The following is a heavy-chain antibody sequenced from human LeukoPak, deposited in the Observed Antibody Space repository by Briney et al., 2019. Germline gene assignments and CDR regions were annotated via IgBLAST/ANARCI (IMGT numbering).Heavy chain of an antibody. CDR1: GFTFSSYA. CDR2: ISTSGGSA. V-gene: IGHV3-23*01. J-gene: IGHJ5*02. CDR3: ANGGGTNWFDP. Sequence: PGGSLRLSCAASGFTFSSYAMSWVRQAPGKGLEWVSAISTSGGSAYYADSVKGRFTISRDNSKNTLYLQMNSLRAEDTAIYYCANGGGTNWFDPWGQGTLVTVSS. D-gene: IGHD2-15*01.